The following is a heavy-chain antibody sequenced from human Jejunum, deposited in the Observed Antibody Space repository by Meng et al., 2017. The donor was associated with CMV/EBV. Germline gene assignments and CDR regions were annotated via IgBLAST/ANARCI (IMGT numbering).Heavy chain of an antibody. V-gene: IGHV4-39*07. D-gene: IGHD2-21*01. CDR1: S. J-gene: IGHJ6*02. Sequence: SCPWLRQPPGRTLVWVGSIYYSGSTNSVPSLNSRVAISADTSKNLFSLRLNSVTAAVTAVYYCACRDYYYYSMNVWGQGTTVTVSS. CDR3: ACRDYYYYSMNV. CDR2: IYYSGST.